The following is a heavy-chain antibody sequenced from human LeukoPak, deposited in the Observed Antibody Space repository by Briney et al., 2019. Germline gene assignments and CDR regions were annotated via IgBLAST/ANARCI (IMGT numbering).Heavy chain of an antibody. D-gene: IGHD6-6*01. Sequence: PGRSLRLSCAASGFTFSSYAMHWVRQAPGKGLEWVAVISYDGSNKYYADSVKGRFTISRDNSKNTLYLQMNSLRAEDTAVYYCARDKLVPKRTFYGMDVWGQGTTVTVSS. V-gene: IGHV3-30*04. J-gene: IGHJ6*02. CDR2: ISYDGSNK. CDR1: GFTFSSYA. CDR3: ARDKLVPKRTFYGMDV.